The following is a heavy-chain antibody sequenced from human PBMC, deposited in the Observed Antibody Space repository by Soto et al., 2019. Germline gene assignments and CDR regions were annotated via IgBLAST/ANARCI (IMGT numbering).Heavy chain of an antibody. V-gene: IGHV1-24*01. D-gene: IGHD5-12*01. CDR1: GYTLTELS. CDR3: ATVYSGYDRRGFDP. CDR2: FDPEDGET. Sequence: ASVKVSCKVSGYTLTELSMHWVRQAPGKGLEWMGGFDPEDGETIYAQKFQGRVTMTEDTSTDTAYMELSSLRSEDTAVYYCATVYSGYDRRGFDPWRQGTLVTVSS. J-gene: IGHJ5*02.